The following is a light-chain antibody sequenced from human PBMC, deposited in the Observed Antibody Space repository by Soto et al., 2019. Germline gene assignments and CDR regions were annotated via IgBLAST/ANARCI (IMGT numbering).Light chain of an antibody. CDR2: KVS. V-gene: IGKV2-30*01. CDR3: MHGTHWTRT. CDR1: QSLVYSDGNTY. Sequence: DGLMAQSPLSLPVTLGKPSSISCRSRQSLVYSDGNTYLIWFHQRPGQSPRRLISKVSNRDSGVPDKFSGSGSGTDFTLKISRVEGENVGLYNSMHGTHWTRTLAPGTTVDI. J-gene: IGKJ1*01.